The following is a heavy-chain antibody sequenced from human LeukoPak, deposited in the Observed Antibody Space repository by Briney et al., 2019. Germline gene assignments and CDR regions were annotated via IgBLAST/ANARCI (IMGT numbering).Heavy chain of an antibody. CDR2: IYYSGST. D-gene: IGHD3-3*01. J-gene: IGHJ4*02. V-gene: IGHV4-39*07. CDR3: ARRAYYDFWSGYYFDY. CDR1: GGSISSSSYY. Sequence: SETLSLTCTVSGGSISSSSYYWGWIRQPPGKGLEWIGSIYYSGSTYYNPSLKSRVTISVDTSKNQFSLKLSSVTAADTAVYYCARRAYYDFWSGYYFDYWGQGTLVTVSS.